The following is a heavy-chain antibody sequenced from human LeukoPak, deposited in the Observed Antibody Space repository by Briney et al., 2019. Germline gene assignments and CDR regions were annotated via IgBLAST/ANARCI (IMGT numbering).Heavy chain of an antibody. D-gene: IGHD1-14*01. CDR1: GFTFSNYG. J-gene: IGHJ4*02. CDR2: IRYDGNNK. V-gene: IGHV3-30*02. Sequence: GGSLRLPCGESGFTFSNYGMLWVCQAPGKGLDWVAFIRYDGNNKLYADSVKGRFTISRDNSKNTLYLHINSLRAEDTAVYYCVKDNPLDYWGQGTLVIVSS. CDR3: VKDNPLDY.